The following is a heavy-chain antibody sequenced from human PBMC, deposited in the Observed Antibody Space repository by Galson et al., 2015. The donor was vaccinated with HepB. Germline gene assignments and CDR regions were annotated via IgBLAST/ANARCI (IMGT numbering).Heavy chain of an antibody. Sequence: LRLSCAASGFTFSSYSMNWVRQAPGKGLEWVSYISSSSSTIYYADSVKGRFTISRDNAKNSLYLQMNSLRDEDTAVYYCARDRDYVYYYYGMDVWGQGTTVTVSS. CDR1: GFTFSSYS. V-gene: IGHV3-48*02. CDR3: ARDRDYVYYYYGMDV. D-gene: IGHD4-17*01. J-gene: IGHJ6*02. CDR2: ISSSSSTI.